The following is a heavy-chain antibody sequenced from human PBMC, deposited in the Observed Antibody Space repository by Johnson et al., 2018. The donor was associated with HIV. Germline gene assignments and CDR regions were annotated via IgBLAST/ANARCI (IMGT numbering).Heavy chain of an antibody. V-gene: IGHV3-30*04. CDR3: AKGHSSGYPKDAFDI. CDR2: ISHDGSNE. J-gene: IGHJ3*02. D-gene: IGHD3-22*01. CDR1: GFTFSSYP. Sequence: VQLVESGGGVVQPGRSLRLSCAASGFTFSSYPMHWVRQAPGKGLEWVAVISHDGSNEYHADSVKGRLTISRDNSKNTLYLQMNSLRTEDTAMFYCAKGHSSGYPKDAFDIWGQGTMVTVSS.